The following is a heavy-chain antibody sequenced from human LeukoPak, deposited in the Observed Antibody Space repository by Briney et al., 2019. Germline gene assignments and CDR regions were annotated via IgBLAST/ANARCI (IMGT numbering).Heavy chain of an antibody. V-gene: IGHV3-30*02. CDR1: GFTFSSFA. CDR3: AKDPGAHDKHFDH. CDR2: IRYDGSNK. J-gene: IGHJ4*02. D-gene: IGHD3-10*01. Sequence: GVSLRLSCAASGFTFSSFAMHWVRQAPGKGLEWVAYIRYDGSNKSYADSVKGRFTISRDSSKNTLYLQMNSLRAEDTAVYYCAKDPGAHDKHFDHWGQGTLVTVSS.